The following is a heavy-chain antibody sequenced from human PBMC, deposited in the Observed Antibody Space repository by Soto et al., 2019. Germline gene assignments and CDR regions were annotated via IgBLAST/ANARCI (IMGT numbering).Heavy chain of an antibody. J-gene: IGHJ4*02. V-gene: IGHV3-23*01. CDR1: GFTFTTYA. Sequence: VRSLTLSCAASGFTFTTYAMSWVSQAPGKGLEWVSATSGSGSSTYYADSVKGRFTISRDNSKNTLYLQMNSLRAEDTAVYYCAKDIAIAVAGGVFDYWGQGTLVNVSS. CDR3: AKDIAIAVAGGVFDY. D-gene: IGHD6-19*01. CDR2: TSGSGSST.